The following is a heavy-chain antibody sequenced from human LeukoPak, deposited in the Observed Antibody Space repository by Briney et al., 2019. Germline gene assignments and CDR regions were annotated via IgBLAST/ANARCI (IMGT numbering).Heavy chain of an antibody. CDR3: AKVDHYYDSSGYPGYFDY. CDR2: ISGSGGST. V-gene: IGHV3-23*01. J-gene: IGHJ4*02. D-gene: IGHD3-22*01. Sequence: GGSLRLSCAASGFTFSSYAMSWVRQAPGKGLEWVSAISGSGGSTYYADSVKGRFTISRDNSKNTLYLQMNSLRAEDTAVYYCAKVDHYYDSSGYPGYFDYWGQGTLVTVSS. CDR1: GFTFSSYA.